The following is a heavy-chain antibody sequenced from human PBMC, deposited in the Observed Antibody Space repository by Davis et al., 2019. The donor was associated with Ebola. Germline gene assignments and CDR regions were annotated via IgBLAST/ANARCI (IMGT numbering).Heavy chain of an antibody. J-gene: IGHJ5*02. Sequence: ASVKVSCKASGYTFTSYDINWVRQATGQGLEWMGWMNPNSGNTGYAQKFQGRVTMTRDTSISTAYMELSRLRSDDTAVYYCARDRSTFAAYYYDSSGYSFDPWGQGTLVTVSS. V-gene: IGHV1-8*01. CDR2: MNPNSGNT. CDR3: ARDRSTFAAYYYDSSGYSFDP. CDR1: GYTFTSYD. D-gene: IGHD3-22*01.